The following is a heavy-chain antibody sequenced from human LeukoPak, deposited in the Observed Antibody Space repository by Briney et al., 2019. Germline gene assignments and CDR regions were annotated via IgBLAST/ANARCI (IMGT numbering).Heavy chain of an antibody. J-gene: IGHJ4*02. CDR2: IIPIFGTA. CDR3: ARVYDDSSGYYFDY. V-gene: IGHV1-69*13. CDR1: GGTFISYA. D-gene: IGHD3-22*01. Sequence: ASVKVSCKASGGTFISYAISWVRQAPGQGLEWMGGIIPIFGTANYAQKFRGRVTITADESTSTAYMELSSLRSEDTAVYYCARVYDDSSGYYFDYWGQGTLVTVSS.